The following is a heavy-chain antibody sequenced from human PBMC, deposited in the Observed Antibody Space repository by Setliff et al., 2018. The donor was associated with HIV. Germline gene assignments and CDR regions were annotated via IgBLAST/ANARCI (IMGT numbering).Heavy chain of an antibody. CDR3: ARGVRDNSGWSSYYFDY. D-gene: IGHD6-19*01. Sequence: PSETLSLTCAVSGGSFSGYYWSWIRQPPGKGLEWIGEVTHSGRTNYNPSLESRVTTSVDTSKKQFSLRLTSVTAADTAVYYCARGVRDNSGWSSYYFDYWGQGTLVTSPQ. CDR1: GGSFSGYY. CDR2: VTHSGRT. J-gene: IGHJ4*02. V-gene: IGHV4-34*01.